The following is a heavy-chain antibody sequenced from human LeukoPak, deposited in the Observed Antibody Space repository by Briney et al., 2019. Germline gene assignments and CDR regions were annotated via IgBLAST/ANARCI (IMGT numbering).Heavy chain of an antibody. D-gene: IGHD4-17*01. V-gene: IGHV3-23*01. CDR1: GFTFSSYA. Sequence: PGGSLRLSCAASGFTFSSYAMSWVRQAPGKGLEWVSAISGSGGSTYYADSVKGQFTIPRDNSKNTLYLQMNSLRAEDTAVYYCAKGFAASYDYGDYGALDYWGQGTLVTVSS. J-gene: IGHJ4*02. CDR3: AKGFAASYDYGDYGALDY. CDR2: ISGSGGST.